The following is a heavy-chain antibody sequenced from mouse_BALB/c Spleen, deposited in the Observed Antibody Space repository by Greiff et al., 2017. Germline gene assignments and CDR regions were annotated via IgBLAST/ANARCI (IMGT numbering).Heavy chain of an antibody. CDR2: IWRGGST. V-gene: IGHV2-5-1*01. Sequence: QVQLQQSGPSLVQPSQSLSITCTVSGFSLTSYGVHWVRQSPGKGLEWLGVIWRGGSTDYNAAFMSRLSITKDNSKSQVFFKMNSLQADDTAIYYCAKKGNGNYDAMDYWGQGTSVTVSS. CDR1: GFSLTSYG. J-gene: IGHJ4*01. CDR3: AKKGNGNYDAMDY. D-gene: IGHD2-1*01.